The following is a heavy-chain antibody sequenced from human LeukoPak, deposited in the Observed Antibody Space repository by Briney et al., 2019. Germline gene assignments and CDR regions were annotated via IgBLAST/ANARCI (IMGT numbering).Heavy chain of an antibody. CDR2: ISSRSITI. D-gene: IGHD3-10*01. J-gene: IGHJ4*02. V-gene: IGHV3-48*01. CDR1: GFTFSSYS. Sequence: GGSLRLSCAASGFTFSSYSMNWVRQAPGKGLEWVSYISSRSITIYYADSVKGRFTISRDNAKNSLYLQMNSLRAEDTAVYYCARRPFGSGSYSNYFDYWGQGTLVTVSS. CDR3: ARRPFGSGSYSNYFDY.